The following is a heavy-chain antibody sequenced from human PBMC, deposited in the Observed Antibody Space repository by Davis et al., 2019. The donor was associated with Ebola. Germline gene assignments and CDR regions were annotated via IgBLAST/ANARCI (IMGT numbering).Heavy chain of an antibody. J-gene: IGHJ3*02. V-gene: IGHV4-30-2*01. CDR1: GGSISSGGYS. CDR3: ARSLMITFGGAKGAFDI. D-gene: IGHD3-16*01. Sequence: SETLSLTCAVSGGSISSGGYSWSWIRQPPGKGLEWIGDISHSGHTYYNPSLRSRLTISVDTSKNHFSLKLSSVTAADTAVYYCARSLMITFGGAKGAFDIWGQGTMVTVSS. CDR2: ISHSGHT.